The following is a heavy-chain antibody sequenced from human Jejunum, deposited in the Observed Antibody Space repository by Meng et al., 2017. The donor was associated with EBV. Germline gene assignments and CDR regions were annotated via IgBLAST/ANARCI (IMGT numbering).Heavy chain of an antibody. V-gene: IGHV4-4*02. CDR3: ARDRGVEDY. Sequence: VALQESGPGRVKPSGTLSLTCAVSGGPISTDNWWSWVRQPPGKGLEYIGEIHHSGSTKYNPSLKSRVTISVDKSNNHFSLKLSSVTAADTAVYYCARDRGVEDYWGQGTLVTVSS. CDR2: IHHSGST. J-gene: IGHJ4*02. CDR1: GGPISTDNW. D-gene: IGHD5-24*01.